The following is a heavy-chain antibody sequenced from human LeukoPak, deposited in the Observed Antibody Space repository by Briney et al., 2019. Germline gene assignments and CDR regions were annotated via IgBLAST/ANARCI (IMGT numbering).Heavy chain of an antibody. CDR2: IYYSGST. CDR3: ARDLATVVTVNAFDI. CDR1: GGSISSYY. Sequence: SETLSLTCTVSGGSISSYYWSWIRQPPGKGLEWIGYIYYSGSTDYNPSLKSRVTISVDKSKNQFSLKLSSVTAADTAVYYCARDLATVVTVNAFDIWGQGTMVTVSS. J-gene: IGHJ3*02. D-gene: IGHD4-23*01. V-gene: IGHV4-59*12.